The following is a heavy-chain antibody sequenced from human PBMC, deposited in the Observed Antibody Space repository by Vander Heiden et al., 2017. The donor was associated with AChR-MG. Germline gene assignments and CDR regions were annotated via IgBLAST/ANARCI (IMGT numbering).Heavy chain of an antibody. CDR3: AKGSGVVVPAATDY. Sequence: EVQLVESGGGLVQPGRSLRLSCAASGFTFHDYAMHWVRQAPGKGLEWVSSISWQSGSIGYADSVKGRFTISRDNAKNSLYLQMNSLRAEDTALYYCAKGSGVVVPAATDYWGQGTLVTVSS. CDR2: ISWQSGSI. D-gene: IGHD2-2*01. CDR1: GFTFHDYA. J-gene: IGHJ4*02. V-gene: IGHV3-9*01.